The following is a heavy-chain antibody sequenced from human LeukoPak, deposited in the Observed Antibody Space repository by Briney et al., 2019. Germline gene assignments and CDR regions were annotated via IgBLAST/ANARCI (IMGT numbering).Heavy chain of an antibody. D-gene: IGHD6-13*01. CDR1: GGSFSGYY. CDR2: IYYSGST. J-gene: IGHJ4*02. Sequence: SETLSLTCAVYGGSFSGYYWSWIRQPPGKGLEWIGYIYYSGSTNYNPSLKSRVTISVDTSKNQFSLKLSSVTAADTAVYYCARLSIAAAGPHFDYWGQGTLVTVSS. CDR3: ARLSIAAAGPHFDY. V-gene: IGHV4-59*08.